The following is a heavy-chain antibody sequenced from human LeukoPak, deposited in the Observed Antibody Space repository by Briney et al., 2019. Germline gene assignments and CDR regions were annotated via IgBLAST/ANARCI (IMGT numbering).Heavy chain of an antibody. Sequence: PGGSLRLSCAASGFTFSSYGMHWVRQAPGKGLEWVAVISYDGSNKYYADSVKGRFTISRDNSKNTLYLQMNSLRAEDTAVYYCAKEKGPYSSSSVLWYWGQGTLVTVSS. V-gene: IGHV3-30*18. CDR3: AKEKGPYSSSSVLWY. CDR2: ISYDGSNK. D-gene: IGHD6-6*01. J-gene: IGHJ4*02. CDR1: GFTFSSYG.